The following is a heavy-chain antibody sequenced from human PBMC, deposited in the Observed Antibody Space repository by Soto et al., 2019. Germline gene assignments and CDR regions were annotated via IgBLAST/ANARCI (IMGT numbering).Heavy chain of an antibody. J-gene: IGHJ4*02. CDR3: AREGDSRAPDY. Sequence: GGSLRLSCAASGFSFEDYGMYWVRQAPAKGPECVAFIWFDGSNKYYGDSVKGRFTVSRDNSKNTMYLQMYSLRAEDTGLYYCAREGDSRAPDYWGQGTLVTVSS. D-gene: IGHD1-26*01. CDR2: IWFDGSNK. CDR1: GFSFEDYG. V-gene: IGHV3-33*01.